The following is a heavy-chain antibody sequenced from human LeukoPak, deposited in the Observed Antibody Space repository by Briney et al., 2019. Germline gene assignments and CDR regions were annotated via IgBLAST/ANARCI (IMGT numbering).Heavy chain of an antibody. CDR2: IIPIFGTA. CDR1: GGTFSSYA. J-gene: IGHJ4*02. Sequence: SVKVSCRASGGTFSSYAISWVRQAPGQGLEWMGGIIPIFGTANYAQKFQGRVTITADESTSTAYMELSSLRSEDTAVYYCASLWELGDFDYWGQGTLVTVSS. D-gene: IGHD1-26*01. V-gene: IGHV1-69*13. CDR3: ASLWELGDFDY.